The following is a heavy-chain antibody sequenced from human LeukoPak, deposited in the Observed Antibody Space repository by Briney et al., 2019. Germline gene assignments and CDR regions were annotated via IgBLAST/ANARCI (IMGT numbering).Heavy chain of an antibody. CDR1: GDSVSSNSAA. Sequence: SQTLSLTCAISGDSVSSNSAAWNWIRQSPSRGLEWLGRTYYRSKWYNDYAVSVKSRITINPGTSKNQFSLQLSSMTPDDTAVYYCANLHSGSYDASDIWGQGTMVTVSA. CDR2: TYYRSKWYN. D-gene: IGHD1-26*01. J-gene: IGHJ3*02. V-gene: IGHV6-1*01. CDR3: ANLHSGSYDASDI.